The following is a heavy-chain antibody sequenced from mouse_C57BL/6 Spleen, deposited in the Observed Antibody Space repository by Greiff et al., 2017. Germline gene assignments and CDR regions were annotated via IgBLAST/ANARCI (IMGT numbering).Heavy chain of an antibody. V-gene: IGHV1-26*01. Sequence: EVQLQQSGPELVKPGASVKISCKASGYTFTDYYMNWVKQSHGKSLEWIGDINPNNGGTSYNQKFKGKATLTVDKSSSTAYMELRSLTSEDSAVYYCARINWDFAYWGQGTLVTVSA. J-gene: IGHJ3*01. CDR1: GYTFTDYY. CDR2: INPNNGGT. D-gene: IGHD4-1*01. CDR3: ARINWDFAY.